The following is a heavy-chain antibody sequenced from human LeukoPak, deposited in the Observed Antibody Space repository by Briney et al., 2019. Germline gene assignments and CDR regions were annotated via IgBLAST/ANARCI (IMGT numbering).Heavy chain of an antibody. J-gene: IGHJ6*02. CDR2: INHSGST. Sequence: SETLSLTCAVYGGSFSGYYWSWIRQPPGKGLEWIGEINHSGSTNYNPSLKSRVTISEDTSKNQFSLKLSSVTAADTAVYYCARGPIKYYDFWSGYYNGMDVWGQGTTVTVSS. V-gene: IGHV4-34*01. CDR1: GGSFSGYY. CDR3: ARGPIKYYDFWSGYYNGMDV. D-gene: IGHD3-3*01.